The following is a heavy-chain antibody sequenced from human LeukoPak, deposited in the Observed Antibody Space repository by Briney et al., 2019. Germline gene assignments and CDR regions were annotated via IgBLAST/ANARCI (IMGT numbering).Heavy chain of an antibody. V-gene: IGHV3-30*18. CDR1: GFTFSSYG. CDR2: ISYDGSNK. Sequence: GGSLRLSCAASGFTFSSYGMLGVRQARGKGGEGVAFISYDGSNKYYADSVKGRFTISRDNSKNTLYLQMNSLRAEDTAVYYCAKSAVAGMPKVYFDYWGQGTLVTVSS. J-gene: IGHJ4*02. D-gene: IGHD6-19*01. CDR3: AKSAVAGMPKVYFDY.